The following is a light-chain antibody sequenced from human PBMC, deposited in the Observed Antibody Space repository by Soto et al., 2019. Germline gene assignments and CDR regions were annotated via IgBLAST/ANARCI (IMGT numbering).Light chain of an antibody. J-gene: IGKJ1*01. CDR3: QQYASSLT. CDR1: QSVDSAF. V-gene: IGKV3-20*01. Sequence: EIVLTQSPGSLSLSLGERATLSCRASQSVDSAFFGWYQQKPGQPPRLLMYGASRRATGNPDRCSGSGSGTDFTLTISRLEPEDVAVYCCQQYASSLTFGQGTKVEI. CDR2: GAS.